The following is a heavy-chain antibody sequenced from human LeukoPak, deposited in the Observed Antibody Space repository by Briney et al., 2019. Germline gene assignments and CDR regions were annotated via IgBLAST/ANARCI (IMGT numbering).Heavy chain of an antibody. CDR2: ISAYNGNT. CDR3: ARGPSTGDLYAYCYYYYMDV. J-gene: IGHJ6*03. CDR1: GYTFTSYG. Sequence: ASVKVSCKASGYTFTSYGISWVRQAPGQGLEWMGWISAYNGNTNYAQKLQGRVTMTTDTSTSTAYMELRSLRSDDTAVYYCARGPSTGDLYAYCYYYYMDVWGKGTTVTVSS. V-gene: IGHV1-18*01. D-gene: IGHD7-27*01.